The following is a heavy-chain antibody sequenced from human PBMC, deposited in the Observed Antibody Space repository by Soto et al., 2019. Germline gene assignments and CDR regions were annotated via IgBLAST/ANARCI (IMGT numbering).Heavy chain of an antibody. D-gene: IGHD2-2*01. V-gene: IGHV1-69*01. J-gene: IGHJ4*02. CDR2: IIPSFGTA. CDR1: GGTFSSYA. Sequence: QVQLLQSGAEVKKPGSSVKVSCKASGGTFSSYAISWVRQAPGQGLEWMGGIIPSFGTANYAQKFQGRVTITADESTSTADMELSSLRSEDTAVYYCGGGSPSTTFDYLGQGTLVNVSS. CDR3: GGGSPSTTFDY.